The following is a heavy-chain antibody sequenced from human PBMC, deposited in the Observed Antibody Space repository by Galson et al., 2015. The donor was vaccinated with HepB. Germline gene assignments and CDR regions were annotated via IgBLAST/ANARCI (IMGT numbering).Heavy chain of an antibody. CDR3: ARAYGSGSYKEPGIDY. D-gene: IGHD3-10*01. CDR2: ISSSSSYI. V-gene: IGHV3-21*01. J-gene: IGHJ4*02. Sequence: SLRLSCAASGFTSSSYSMNWVRQAPGKGLEWVSSISSSSSYIYYADSVKGRFTISRDNAKNSLYLQMNSLRAEDTAVYYCARAYGSGSYKEPGIDYWGQGTLVTVSS. CDR1: GFTSSSYS.